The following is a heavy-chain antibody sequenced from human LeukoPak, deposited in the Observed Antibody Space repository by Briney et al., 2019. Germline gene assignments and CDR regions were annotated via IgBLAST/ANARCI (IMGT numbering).Heavy chain of an antibody. CDR2: IKQDGGEE. V-gene: IGHV3-7*01. J-gene: IGHJ4*02. CDR3: ARVRVPKRITMIVVVMGYFDY. Sequence: GGSLRLSCAASGFTFSSYWMSWVRQAPGKGLEWVANIKQDGGEEYYVDSVKGRFTISRDNAKNSLYLQMNSLRAEDTAVHYCARVRVPKRITMIVVVMGYFDYWGQGTLVTVSS. CDR1: GFTFSSYW. D-gene: IGHD3-22*01.